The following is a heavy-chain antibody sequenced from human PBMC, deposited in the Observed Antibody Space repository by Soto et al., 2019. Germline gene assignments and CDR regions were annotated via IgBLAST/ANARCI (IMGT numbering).Heavy chain of an antibody. J-gene: IGHJ3*02. V-gene: IGHV1-2*02. CDR1: GGSISSGG. D-gene: IGHD2-15*01. CDR2: INPNSGST. Sequence: TCTVSGGSISSGGYYWVRQAPGQGLEWMGWINPNSGSTNYAQKFQGRVTMTKDTSISTTYMDLSRLISDDTAVYYCARYCSSVSCYDEIWGQGTMVTVSS. CDR3: ARYCSSVSCYDEI.